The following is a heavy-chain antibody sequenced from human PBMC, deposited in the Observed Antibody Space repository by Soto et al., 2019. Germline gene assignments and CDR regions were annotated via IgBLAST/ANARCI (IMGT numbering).Heavy chain of an antibody. Sequence: ASVKVSCKASGYTFTSYDINWVRQATGQGLEWMGWMNPNSGNTGYAQKFQGRVTMTRNTSISTAYMELISLRSDDTAVYYCAIDRMHFDRSGYSGRRLFDPWGQGTLVTVSS. D-gene: IGHD3-22*01. CDR3: AIDRMHFDRSGYSGRRLFDP. V-gene: IGHV1-8*01. CDR2: MNPNSGNT. J-gene: IGHJ5*02. CDR1: GYTFTSYD.